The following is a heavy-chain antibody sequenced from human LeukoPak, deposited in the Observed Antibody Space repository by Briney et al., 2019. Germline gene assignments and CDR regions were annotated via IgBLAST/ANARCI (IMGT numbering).Heavy chain of an antibody. CDR1: GFTVSSKY. Sequence: GGSLRLSCAASGFTVSSKYMSWVRQAPGKGLEWVSVIQGAGNTYYADSVKGRFTISRDSSQNTLYLQMNSLRAEGTAVYYCARDTWYDSSGMAKVRAFDIWGQGTMVTVSS. CDR2: IQGAGNT. V-gene: IGHV3-66*01. CDR3: ARDTWYDSSGMAKVRAFDI. D-gene: IGHD3-22*01. J-gene: IGHJ3*02.